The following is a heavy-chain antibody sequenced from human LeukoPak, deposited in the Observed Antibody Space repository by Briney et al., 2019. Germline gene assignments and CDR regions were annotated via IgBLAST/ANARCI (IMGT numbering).Heavy chain of an antibody. D-gene: IGHD1-26*01. CDR2: IYHSGRT. V-gene: IGHV4-4*02. CDR3: ARVSSGSYYFDT. Sequence: SETLSLTCAISGGSISSSNWWSWVRQPPPKGLEWIGEIYHSGRTNYSPSLKRRVTISVDKSKNQFSLKVTSVTAADTAVYYCARVSSGSYYFDTWGQGTLVTVSS. CDR1: GGSISSSNW. J-gene: IGHJ4*02.